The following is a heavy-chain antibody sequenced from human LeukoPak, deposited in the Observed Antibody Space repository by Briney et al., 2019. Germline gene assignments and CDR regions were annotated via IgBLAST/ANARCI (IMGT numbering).Heavy chain of an antibody. J-gene: IGHJ4*02. V-gene: IGHV3-23*01. D-gene: IGHD1/OR15-1a*01. CDR2: ISGSGVST. Sequence: GGSLRLSCAASGFTFSNYAMNWVRQAPGKGLEWVSAISGSGVSTYYADSVKGRFTISRDNSKNTLYLQVNSLRAEDTAVYYCAKAGTTTISYFDYWGQGTLVTASS. CDR3: AKAGTTTISYFDY. CDR1: GFTFSNYA.